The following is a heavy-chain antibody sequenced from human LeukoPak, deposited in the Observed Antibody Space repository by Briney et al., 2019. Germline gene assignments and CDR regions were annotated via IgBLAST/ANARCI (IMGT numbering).Heavy chain of an antibody. CDR3: AGGTAADGNSFDS. V-gene: IGHV3-30*02. CDR2: IRNDGSSK. Sequence: PGGSLRLSCAASGFTFSSYGMHWVRQAPGKGLEWVTFIRNDGSSKDYANTVMGRFTVSRDNLKNTLYLQMNSLRAEDTAVYYCAGGTAADGNSFDSWGQGTLVTVSS. D-gene: IGHD6-13*01. CDR1: GFTFSSYG. J-gene: IGHJ4*02.